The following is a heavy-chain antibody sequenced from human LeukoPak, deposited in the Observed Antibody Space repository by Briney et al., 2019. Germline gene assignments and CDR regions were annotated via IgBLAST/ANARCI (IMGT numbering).Heavy chain of an antibody. Sequence: SVKVSCKASGGTFSRSGISWVRQAPGQGLEWMGGIIPIFGTVNYAQKFQGRVTITTDESTSTAYMGLSSLRSEDTAVYYCARGNDFWSGYLRSAFDIWGQGTMVTVSS. CDR2: IIPIFGTV. CDR1: GGTFSRSG. CDR3: ARGNDFWSGYLRSAFDI. D-gene: IGHD3-3*01. J-gene: IGHJ3*02. V-gene: IGHV1-69*05.